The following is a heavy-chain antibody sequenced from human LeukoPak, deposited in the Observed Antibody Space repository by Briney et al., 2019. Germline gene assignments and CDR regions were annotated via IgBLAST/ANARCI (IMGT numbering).Heavy chain of an antibody. V-gene: IGHV1-69*13. J-gene: IGHJ5*02. Sequence: GASVKVSCKASGGTFSSYAISWVRQAPGQGLEWMGGIIPIFGTANYARKFQGRVTITADESTSTAYMELSSLRSEDTAVYYCAMSPDPFGAAAGTNWFDPWGQGTLVTVSS. D-gene: IGHD6-13*01. CDR1: GGTFSSYA. CDR2: IIPIFGTA. CDR3: AMSPDPFGAAAGTNWFDP.